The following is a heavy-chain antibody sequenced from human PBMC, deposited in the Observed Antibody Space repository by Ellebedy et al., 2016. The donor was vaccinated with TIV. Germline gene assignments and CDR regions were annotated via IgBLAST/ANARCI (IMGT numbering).Heavy chain of an antibody. Sequence: GESLKISCAASGFTFSSYAMSWVRQSPGKGLDWVSGISGSGVTVYAESVKGRFIISRDNSQNTLSLQMNSLRAEDTAVYYCASRITIVRGAIVLRYYDYWGQGTLVTVSS. CDR2: ISGSGVT. D-gene: IGHD3-10*01. CDR1: GFTFSSYA. CDR3: ASRITIVRGAIVLRYYDY. V-gene: IGHV3-23*01. J-gene: IGHJ4*02.